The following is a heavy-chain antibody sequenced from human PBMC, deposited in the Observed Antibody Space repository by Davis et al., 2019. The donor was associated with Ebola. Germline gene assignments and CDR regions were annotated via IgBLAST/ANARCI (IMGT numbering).Heavy chain of an antibody. V-gene: IGHV3-30*18. D-gene: IGHD3-16*02. CDR1: GFTFSSYG. CDR3: AKVGGRGLRLGELSLDFDY. CDR2: ISYDGSNK. J-gene: IGHJ4*02. Sequence: GESLKISCAASGFTFSSYGMHWVRQAPGKGLEWVAVISYDGSNKYYADSVKGRFTISRDNSKNTLYLQMNSLRAEDTAVYYCAKVGGRGLRLGELSLDFDYWGQGTLVTVSS.